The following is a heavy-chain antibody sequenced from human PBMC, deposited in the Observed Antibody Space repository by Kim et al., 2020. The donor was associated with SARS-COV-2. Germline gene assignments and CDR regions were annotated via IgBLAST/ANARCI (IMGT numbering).Heavy chain of an antibody. CDR2: IYPGDSDT. V-gene: IGHV5-51*01. CDR1: GYSFTSYW. CDR3: ARQYAAAGTYYYYGMDV. Sequence: GESLKISCKGSGYSFTSYWIGWVRQMPGKGLEWMGIIYPGDSDTRYSPSFQGQVTISADKSISTAYLQWSSLKASDTAMYYCARQYAAAGTYYYYGMDVWCQGTTVTVSS. D-gene: IGHD6-13*01. J-gene: IGHJ6*02.